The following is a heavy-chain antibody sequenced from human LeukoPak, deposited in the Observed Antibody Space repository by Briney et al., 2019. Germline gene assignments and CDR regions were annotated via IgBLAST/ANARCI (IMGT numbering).Heavy chain of an antibody. CDR3: AAKNYYDSSGYYELVY. CDR2: ISSSSSYI. CDR1: GFTFSSYS. Sequence: PGGSLRLSCAASGFTFSSYSMNWVRQAPGKGLEWVSSISSSSSYIYYADSVKGRFTISRDNAKNSLYLQMNSLRAEDTAVYYCAAKNYYDSSGYYELVYWGQGTLVTVSS. V-gene: IGHV3-21*01. J-gene: IGHJ4*02. D-gene: IGHD3-22*01.